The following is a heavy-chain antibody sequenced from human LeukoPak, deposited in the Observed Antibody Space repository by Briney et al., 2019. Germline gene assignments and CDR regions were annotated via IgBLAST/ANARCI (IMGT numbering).Heavy chain of an antibody. CDR1: GFTFSDYY. V-gene: IGHV3-11*04. J-gene: IGHJ4*02. Sequence: PGGSLRLSCAASGFTFSDYYMSWVRQAPGKGLEWVSYISSSGSTIYYADSVKGRFTISRDNAKNSLYLQMNSLRAEDTAVYYCARRYCSSTSCSLYYFDYWGQGTLVTVSS. D-gene: IGHD2-2*01. CDR3: ARRYCSSTSCSLYYFDY. CDR2: ISSSGSTI.